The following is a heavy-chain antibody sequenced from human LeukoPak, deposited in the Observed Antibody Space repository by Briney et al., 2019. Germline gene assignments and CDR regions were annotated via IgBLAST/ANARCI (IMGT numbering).Heavy chain of an antibody. J-gene: IGHJ6*02. CDR2: INHNGNVN. CDR3: ARGGGLDV. Sequence: GGSLRLSCAASGFTCSSYWRNWARQAPAKGLEWVASINHNGNVNYYVDSVKGRFTISRDNAKNSLYLQMSNLRAEDTAVYFCARGGGLDVWGQGATVTVSS. CDR1: GFTCSSYW. V-gene: IGHV3-7*03. D-gene: IGHD3-16*01.